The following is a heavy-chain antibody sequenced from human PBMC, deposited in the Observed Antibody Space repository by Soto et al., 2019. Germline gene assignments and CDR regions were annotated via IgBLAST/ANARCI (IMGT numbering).Heavy chain of an antibody. Sequence: GGSLRLSCAASGFTFSNYAMTWVRQAPGKGLEWVPTISGSGDNTYYADSVRGRFTISRDNSKNTLYLQMNSLRADDTAVYYCANPPVATPDTDAWGQRAGVTVS. D-gene: IGHD6-13*01. V-gene: IGHV3-23*01. CDR1: GFTFSNYA. CDR3: ANPPVATPDTDA. CDR2: ISGSGDNT. J-gene: IGHJ5*02.